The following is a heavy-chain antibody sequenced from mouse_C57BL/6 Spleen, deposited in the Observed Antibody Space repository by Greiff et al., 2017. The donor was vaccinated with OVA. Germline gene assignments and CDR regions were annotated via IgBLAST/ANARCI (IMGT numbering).Heavy chain of an antibody. V-gene: IGHV7-3*01. D-gene: IGHD2-1*01. J-gene: IGHJ2*01. CDR2: IRNKANGYTT. Sequence: EVQGVESGGGLVQPGGSLSLSCAASGFTFTDYYMSWVRQPPGKALEWLGFIRNKANGYTTEYSASVKGRFTISRDNSQSILYLQMNALRAEDSATYYCARRNYGNYAYFYYWGQGTTLTVSS. CDR1: GFTFTDYY. CDR3: ARRNYGNYAYFYY.